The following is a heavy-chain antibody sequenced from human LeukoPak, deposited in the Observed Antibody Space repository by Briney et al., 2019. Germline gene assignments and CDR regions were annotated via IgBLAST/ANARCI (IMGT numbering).Heavy chain of an antibody. D-gene: IGHD6-19*01. Sequence: PAAGSLRLSCAASGFTFSYYGLHWVRQGPGKGLEWVAVISYDGSNKYYADSVKGRFTISRDNSKNTLYLQMNSLRAEDTAVYYCAKQCGGSDWFDAFDIWGQGTMVTVSS. J-gene: IGHJ3*02. CDR3: AKQCGGSDWFDAFDI. V-gene: IGHV3-30*18. CDR2: ISYDGSNK. CDR1: GFTFSYYG.